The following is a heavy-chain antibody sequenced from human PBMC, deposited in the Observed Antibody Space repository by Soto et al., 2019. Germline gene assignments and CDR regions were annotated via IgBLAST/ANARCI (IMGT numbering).Heavy chain of an antibody. V-gene: IGHV3-74*03. J-gene: IGHJ5*02. CDR2: IKSDGTMT. CDR3: ARSDWFDP. CDR1: GFTFSCYW. Sequence: PGGSLRLSCAGSGFTFSCYWMHWVRQAPGKGLVWVSRIKSDGTMTMYADSVKGRFTISRDNAKNTLYLQMNSLREEDTAVYYCARSDWFDPWGQGTLVTVSS.